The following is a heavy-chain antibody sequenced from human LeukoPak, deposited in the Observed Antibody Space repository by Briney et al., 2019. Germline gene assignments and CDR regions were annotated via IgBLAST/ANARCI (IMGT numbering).Heavy chain of an antibody. J-gene: IGHJ5*02. CDR2: ISAYNGNT. Sequence: ASVKVSCKASGYTFTSFGISWVRQAPGQGLEWMGWISAYNGNTNYAQKLQGRVAMTTDTSTSTAYMELGSLGSDDTAVYYCARDGWQHSSGFPDHWGQGTLVTVSA. V-gene: IGHV1-18*01. CDR3: ARDGWQHSSGFPDH. CDR1: GYTFTSFG. D-gene: IGHD6-19*01.